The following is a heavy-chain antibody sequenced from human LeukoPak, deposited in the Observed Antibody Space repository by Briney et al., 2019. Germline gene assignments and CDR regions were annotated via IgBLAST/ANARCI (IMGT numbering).Heavy chain of an antibody. CDR2: GHSDGTT. J-gene: IGHJ5*01. V-gene: IGHV3-23*01. CDR3: AEGSRIAARPTIWFDS. CDR1: GFSFSSYA. Sequence: GGSLRLSCAASGFSFSSYAMNWVRQAPGKGLEWVSSGHSDGTTYYADSVKGRFTISRDNSKNTLSLQMNSLRAEDTAVYYCAEGSRIAARPTIWFDSWGQGTPVTVSS. D-gene: IGHD6-6*01.